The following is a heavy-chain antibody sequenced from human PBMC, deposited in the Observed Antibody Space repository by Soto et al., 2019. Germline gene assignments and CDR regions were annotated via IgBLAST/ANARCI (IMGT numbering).Heavy chain of an antibody. CDR1: GGSISSSSYY. CDR2: IYYSGST. J-gene: IGHJ6*02. Sequence: PSETLSLTCTVCGGSISSSSYYWGWIRQPPGKGLGWIGSIYYSGSTYYNPSLKSRVTISVDTSKNQFSLKLSSVTAADTAVYYCARRLYYDSSGFEGGGMDVWGQGTTVTVSS. V-gene: IGHV4-39*01. CDR3: ARRLYYDSSGFEGGGMDV. D-gene: IGHD3-22*01.